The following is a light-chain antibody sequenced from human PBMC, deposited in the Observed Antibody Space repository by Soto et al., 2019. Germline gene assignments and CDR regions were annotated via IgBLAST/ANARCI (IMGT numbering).Light chain of an antibody. CDR3: QQYGSSPLLT. CDR1: QSVSSSY. J-gene: IGKJ4*01. V-gene: IGKV3-20*01. Sequence: EIVLTQSPGTLSLSPGERATLSCRASQSVSSSYLAWYQQKPGQAPRLLIYGASSRATGIRDRFSGSGSGKDFTLTISRLEPEDFAVYYCQQYGSSPLLTFGGGTKVEIK. CDR2: GAS.